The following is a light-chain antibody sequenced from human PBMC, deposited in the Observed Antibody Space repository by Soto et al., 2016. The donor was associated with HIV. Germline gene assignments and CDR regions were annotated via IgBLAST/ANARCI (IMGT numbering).Light chain of an antibody. J-gene: IGLJ3*02. CDR3: QAWDSSTGV. Sequence: SYELTQPPLVSVSPGQTASITCSGDKLGDKYACWYQQKPGQSPVLVIYQDSKRPSGIPERFSGSNSGNTATLTISGTQAMGEADYYCQAWDSSTGVFGGGTKLTVL. CDR2: QDS. V-gene: IGLV3-1*01. CDR1: KLGDKY.